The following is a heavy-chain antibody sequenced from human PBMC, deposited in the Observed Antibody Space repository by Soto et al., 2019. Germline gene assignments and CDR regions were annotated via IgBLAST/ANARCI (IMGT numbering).Heavy chain of an antibody. CDR2: TRHDGSNT. D-gene: IGHD1-26*01. Sequence: QVQLVESGGGVVQPGRSLRLSCAAFGFTFSGYGMHWVRQAPGKGLEWVAVTRHDGSNTYYADSVRGRFTISRDNSNKMLYLQMNSLRAEDTAVYYCARDGVGTTTYFGYFDYWGQGTLVTVSS. CDR1: GFTFSGYG. V-gene: IGHV3-33*01. CDR3: ARDGVGTTTYFGYFDY. J-gene: IGHJ4*02.